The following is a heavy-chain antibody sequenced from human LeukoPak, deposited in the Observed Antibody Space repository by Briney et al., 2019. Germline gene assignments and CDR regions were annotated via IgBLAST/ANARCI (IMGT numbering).Heavy chain of an antibody. J-gene: IGHJ6*03. CDR3: AKGAKKIPYYYYYMDV. CDR2: IKQDGSEK. D-gene: IGHD2-21*01. Sequence: PGGSLRLSCAASGFTFSSYWMSWVRQAPGKGLEWVANIKQDGSEKYYVDSVKGRFTISRDNAKNSLYLQMNSLRAEDTAVYYCAKGAKKIPYYYYYMDVWGKGTTVTVSS. CDR1: GFTFSSYW. V-gene: IGHV3-7*01.